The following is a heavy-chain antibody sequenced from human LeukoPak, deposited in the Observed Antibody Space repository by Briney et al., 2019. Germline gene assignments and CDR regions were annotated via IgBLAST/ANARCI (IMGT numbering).Heavy chain of an antibody. Sequence: SETLSLTCTVSGGSISSSSYYWGWIRQPPGKGLEWIGSIYYSGSTYYNPSLKSRVTISVDTSKNQFSLKLSSVTAADTAVYYCARGEWLRFRLPRAFDYWGQGTLVNVSS. CDR2: IYYSGST. CDR3: ARGEWLRFRLPRAFDY. J-gene: IGHJ4*02. D-gene: IGHD5-12*01. CDR1: GGSISSSSYY. V-gene: IGHV4-39*07.